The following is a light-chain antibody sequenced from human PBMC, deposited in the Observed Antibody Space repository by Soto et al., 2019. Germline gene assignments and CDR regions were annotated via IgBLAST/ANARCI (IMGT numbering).Light chain of an antibody. V-gene: IGKV3-11*01. CDR2: DVS. CDR1: QGVTTF. Sequence: EIVLTQSPPTLSFPPGERATPSCRPSQGVTTFLAWYHQKPGQAPRPLMNDVSYRATGIPARFSGSGSGTDFTLTISSLEPEDFAVYYCQQRINWPLTFGGGTKVEIK. J-gene: IGKJ4*01. CDR3: QQRINWPLT.